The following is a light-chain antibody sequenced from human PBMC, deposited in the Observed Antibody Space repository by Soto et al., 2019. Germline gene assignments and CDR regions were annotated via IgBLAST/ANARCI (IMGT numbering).Light chain of an antibody. V-gene: IGKV3-20*01. Sequence: EIVLTQSPGTLSLSPGESATLSCRASQSVSSNYLAWYQQKPGQAPRLLIYGASRRATGIPDRFSGSGSGTDFTLTISRLEPEDFAVYYCQQYGSSPLYTFGQGTKLEIK. CDR3: QQYGSSPLYT. CDR2: GAS. J-gene: IGKJ2*01. CDR1: QSVSSNY.